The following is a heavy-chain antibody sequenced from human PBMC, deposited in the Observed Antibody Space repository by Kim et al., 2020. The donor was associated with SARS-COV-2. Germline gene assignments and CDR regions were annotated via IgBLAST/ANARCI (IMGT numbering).Heavy chain of an antibody. CDR2: ISWNSGSI. J-gene: IGHJ4*01. Sequence: GGSLRLSCAASGFTFGDYAMRWVRQAPGKGLEWVSGISWNSGSIGYADSVKGRFTISRDNAKNSLYLQMNSLRAEDTALYYCAKDILIWCGHDSISYYF. CDR3: AKDILIWCGHDSISYYF. CDR1: GFTFGDYA. D-gene: IGHD2-21*02. V-gene: IGHV3-9*01.